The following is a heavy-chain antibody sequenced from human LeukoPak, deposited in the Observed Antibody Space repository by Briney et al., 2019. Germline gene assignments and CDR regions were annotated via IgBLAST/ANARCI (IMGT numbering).Heavy chain of an antibody. CDR3: ARFAAGGSYYYYMDA. CDR1: GFTFSSYA. Sequence: GGSLRLSCAASGFTFSSYAMHWVRQPPGKGLEWVSNIGTSSSTIYYADSVKGRFTISRDNAKNSLYLQMNSLRADDTAVYYCARFAAGGSYYYYMDAWGKGTTVTVSS. D-gene: IGHD6-25*01. V-gene: IGHV3-48*01. CDR2: IGTSSSTI. J-gene: IGHJ6*03.